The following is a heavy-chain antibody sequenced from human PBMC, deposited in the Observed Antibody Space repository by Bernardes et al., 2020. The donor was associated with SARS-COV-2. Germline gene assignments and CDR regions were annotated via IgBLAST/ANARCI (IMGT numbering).Heavy chain of an antibody. J-gene: IGHJ5*02. Sequence: SETLSLTCTVSGGSISSHYWSWIRQPPGKGLEWIGYIYYSGSTNYNPSLKSRVTISVDTSKNQFSLKLSSVTAADTAVYYCARDSGGGIFGVVGDVWFDPWGQGTLVTVSS. CDR3: ARDSGGGIFGVVGDVWFDP. V-gene: IGHV4-59*11. CDR1: GGSISSHY. D-gene: IGHD3-3*01. CDR2: IYYSGST.